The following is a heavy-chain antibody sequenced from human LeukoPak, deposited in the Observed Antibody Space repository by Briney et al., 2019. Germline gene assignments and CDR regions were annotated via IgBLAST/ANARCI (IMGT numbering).Heavy chain of an antibody. J-gene: IGHJ4*02. Sequence: GESLKISCEASGYTFTSYLIAWVRQMPGKGLEWMGIIYPGDSDTRYSPSFQGQVTISADKSISTAYLQWSSLKASDTAMYYCARGVVLFDYWGQGTLVTVSS. V-gene: IGHV5-51*01. D-gene: IGHD2/OR15-2a*01. CDR2: IYPGDSDT. CDR1: GYTFTSYL. CDR3: ARGVVLFDY.